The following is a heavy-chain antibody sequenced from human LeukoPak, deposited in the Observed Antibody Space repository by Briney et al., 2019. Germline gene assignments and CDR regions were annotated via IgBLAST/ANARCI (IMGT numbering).Heavy chain of an antibody. CDR2: ITSSSGYI. CDR3: ARDSSGLPFDY. Sequence: GGSLRLSCAASGFTFSSYSMNWVRQAPGKGLEWVSSITSSSGYIYYADSVKGRFTISRDNAKNSLYLQMNSLRAEDTAVYYCARDSSGLPFDYWGQGTLVTVSS. CDR1: GFTFSSYS. V-gene: IGHV3-21*01. J-gene: IGHJ4*02. D-gene: IGHD6-19*01.